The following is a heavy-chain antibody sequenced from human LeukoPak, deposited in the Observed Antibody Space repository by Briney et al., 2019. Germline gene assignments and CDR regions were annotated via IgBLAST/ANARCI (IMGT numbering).Heavy chain of an antibody. CDR3: ARDPDY. Sequence: PSETLSLTCTVSGGSISGYYWKWIRQPAGKGLEWIGRIYHSGSTDYNSSLRSRLTMSVDTSKSQFSLKLTSVTAADTAVYYCARDPDYWGQGTLVTVSS. CDR1: GGSISGYY. J-gene: IGHJ4*02. V-gene: IGHV4-4*07. CDR2: IYHSGST.